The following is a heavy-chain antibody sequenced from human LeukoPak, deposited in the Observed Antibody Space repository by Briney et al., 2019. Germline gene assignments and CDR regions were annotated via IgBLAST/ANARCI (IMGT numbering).Heavy chain of an antibody. Sequence: SETLSLTCTVSGYSISSGYYWGWIRQPPGKGLEWIGSIYHSGSTYYNPSLKSRVTISVDTSKNQFSLKLSSVTAADTAVYYCARLSSGSGSYPNWFDPWGQGTLVTVSS. CDR2: IYHSGST. V-gene: IGHV4-38-2*02. J-gene: IGHJ5*02. CDR3: ARLSSGSGSYPNWFDP. D-gene: IGHD3-10*01. CDR1: GYSISSGYY.